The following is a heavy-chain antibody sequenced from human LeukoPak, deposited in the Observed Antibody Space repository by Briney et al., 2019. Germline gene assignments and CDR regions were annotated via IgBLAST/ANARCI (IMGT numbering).Heavy chain of an antibody. Sequence: GASVKVSCKVSGYTLTELSMHWVRQAPGKGLEWMGGFDPEDGETIYAQKFQGRVTMTEDTSTDTAYMELSSLRSEDTAVYYCARDLSPLYGRYYYYHMDVWGKGTTVTVSS. J-gene: IGHJ6*03. V-gene: IGHV1-24*01. CDR1: GYTLTELS. CDR2: FDPEDGET. D-gene: IGHD4-17*01. CDR3: ARDLSPLYGRYYYYHMDV.